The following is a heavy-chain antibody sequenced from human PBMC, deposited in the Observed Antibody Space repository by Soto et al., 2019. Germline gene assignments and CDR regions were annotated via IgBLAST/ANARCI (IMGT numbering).Heavy chain of an antibody. CDR2: ISAYNGNT. CDR3: ARYYYDSSGYYSFDY. CDR1: GYTFTSYC. D-gene: IGHD3-22*01. Sequence: ASVKVSCKASGYTFTSYCISWVRQAPGQGLEWMGWISAYNGNTNYAQKLQGRVTMTTDTSTSTAYMELRSLRSDDTAVYYCARYYYDSSGYYSFDYWGRGTLVTVSS. J-gene: IGHJ4*02. V-gene: IGHV1-18*04.